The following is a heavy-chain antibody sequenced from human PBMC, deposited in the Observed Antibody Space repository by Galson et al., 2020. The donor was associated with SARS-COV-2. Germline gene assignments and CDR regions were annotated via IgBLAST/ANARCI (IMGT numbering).Heavy chain of an antibody. D-gene: IGHD2-21*02. CDR1: GFTLSSYA. Sequence: GESLKISCADSGFTLSSYAMHWVRQAPGKGLEWVAVISYDGSNKYYADSVKGRFTISRDNSKNTLYLQMNSLRAEDTAVYYCARGDIVVVTAMDYYYYGMDVWGQGTTVTVSS. CDR3: ARGDIVVVTAMDYYYYGMDV. V-gene: IGHV3-30-3*01. J-gene: IGHJ6*02. CDR2: ISYDGSNK.